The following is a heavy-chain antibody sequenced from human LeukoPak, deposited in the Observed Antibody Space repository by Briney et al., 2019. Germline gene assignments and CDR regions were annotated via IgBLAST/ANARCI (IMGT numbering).Heavy chain of an antibody. CDR2: IYYSGST. CDR1: GGPISSGDYY. D-gene: IGHD4-23*01. V-gene: IGHV4-30-4*01. CDR3: ARDLLNEGNHLDY. Sequence: SETLSLTCTVSGGPISSGDYYWSWIRQPPGKGLEWIGYIYYSGSTYYNPSLKSRVTISVDTSKNQFSLKLSSVTAADTAVYYCARDLLNEGNHLDYWGQGTLVTVSS. J-gene: IGHJ4*02.